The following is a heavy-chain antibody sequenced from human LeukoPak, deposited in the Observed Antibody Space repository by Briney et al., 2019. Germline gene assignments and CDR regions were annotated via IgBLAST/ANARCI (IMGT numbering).Heavy chain of an antibody. J-gene: IGHJ4*02. CDR2: IYYSGST. V-gene: IGHV4-39*07. D-gene: IGHD2-15*01. CDR1: GGSISSSSYY. Sequence: SETLSLTCTVSGGSISSSSYYWGWIRQPPGTGLEWIGSIYYSGSTYYNPSLKSRVTISVDTSKNQFSLKLSSVTAADTAVYYCARDNPYCSGGSCKYYFDYWGQGTLVTVSS. CDR3: ARDNPYCSGGSCKYYFDY.